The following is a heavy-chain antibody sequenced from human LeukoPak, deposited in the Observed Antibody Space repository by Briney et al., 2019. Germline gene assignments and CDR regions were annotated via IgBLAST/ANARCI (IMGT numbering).Heavy chain of an antibody. D-gene: IGHD6-13*01. CDR1: GFTVSSNY. Sequence: GGSLRLSCAASGFTVSSNYMSWVRQAPGKGLEWVSVIYSGGSTYYADSVKGRFTISRDNSKNTLYPQMNSLRAEDTAVYYCAKGTRIAAAGIIDYWGQGTLVTVSS. V-gene: IGHV3-53*01. CDR3: AKGTRIAAAGIIDY. CDR2: IYSGGST. J-gene: IGHJ4*02.